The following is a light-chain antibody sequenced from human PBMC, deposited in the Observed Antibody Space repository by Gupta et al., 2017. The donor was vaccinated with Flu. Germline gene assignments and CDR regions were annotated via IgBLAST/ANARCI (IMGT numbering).Light chain of an antibody. CDR1: NIGVKS. CDR2: DEN. J-gene: IGLJ3*02. Sequence: SYVLTQPPSVSVAPGQTARITCGGNNIGVKSVHWYQQKPGQAPVLVVYDENDRPSGIPERFSGSNSGNTATLTISRAAAWDEADYYCQVWDTSNDQRVFGRGTKLTVL. CDR3: QVWDTSNDQRV. V-gene: IGLV3-21*02.